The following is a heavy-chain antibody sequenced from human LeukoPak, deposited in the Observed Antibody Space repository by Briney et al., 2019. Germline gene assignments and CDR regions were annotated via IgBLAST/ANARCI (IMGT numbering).Heavy chain of an antibody. CDR3: ARLFSDTTTSYDVFAI. Sequence: SETLSLTCIVSGGSISTYYWGWIRQPPGKGLEWIGYIYYSGSTNYNPSLKSRVTISVGTSKNQFSLKLSSVTASDTAMYYCARLFSDTTTSYDVFAIRGQGTMVTVSS. CDR2: IYYSGST. J-gene: IGHJ3*02. CDR1: GGSISTYY. V-gene: IGHV4-59*08. D-gene: IGHD2-2*01.